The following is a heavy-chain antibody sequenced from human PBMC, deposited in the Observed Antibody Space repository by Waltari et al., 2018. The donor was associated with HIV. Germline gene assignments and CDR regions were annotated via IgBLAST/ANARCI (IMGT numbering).Heavy chain of an antibody. V-gene: IGHV4-39*01. CDR3: ARLRGSVAGRPGGFYFDY. CDR1: GGSISSSSYY. CDR2: IYYSGRN. Sequence: QLQLQESGPGLVKPSETLSLTCTVSGGSISSSSYYWGWIRQPPGKGLEWIGSIYYSGRNYYNPPLKSRVTISVDTAKIQFSLKRSSVTAADTAVYYCARLRGSVAGRPGGFYFDYWGQGTLVTVSS. J-gene: IGHJ4*02. D-gene: IGHD6-19*01.